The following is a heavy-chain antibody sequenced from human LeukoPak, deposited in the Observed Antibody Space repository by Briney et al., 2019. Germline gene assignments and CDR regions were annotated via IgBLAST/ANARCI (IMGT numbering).Heavy chain of an antibody. D-gene: IGHD4-23*01. CDR1: GGSISSYY. Sequence: PSETLSLTCTVSGGSISSYYWSWIRQPPGKGLEWIGYIYYSGSTNYNPSLKSRVTISLDTSKNQFSLKLSSVSAADTAVYYCARDEGNFYSTTYAFNIWGQGTMVTVSS. CDR2: IYYSGST. CDR3: ARDEGNFYSTTYAFNI. V-gene: IGHV4-59*01. J-gene: IGHJ3*02.